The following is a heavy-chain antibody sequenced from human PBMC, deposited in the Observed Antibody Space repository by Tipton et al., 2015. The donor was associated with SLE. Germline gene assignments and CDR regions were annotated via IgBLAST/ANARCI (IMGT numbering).Heavy chain of an antibody. J-gene: IGHJ4*02. CDR3: ARDGKGQWPVDY. Sequence: LRLSCTVSGGSISSGSYYWSWIRQPAGKGLEWIGYIYAGGSTNYNPSLKSRVTISVDTSKNQFSLKLSSVTAADTAVYYCARDGKGQWPVDYWGQGTLVTVSS. V-gene: IGHV4-61*09. CDR2: IYAGGST. D-gene: IGHD6-19*01. CDR1: GGSISSGSYY.